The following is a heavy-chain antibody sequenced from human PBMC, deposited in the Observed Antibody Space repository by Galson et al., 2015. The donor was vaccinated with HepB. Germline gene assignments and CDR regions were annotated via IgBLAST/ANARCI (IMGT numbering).Heavy chain of an antibody. Sequence: QSGAEVKKPGESLKISCKASGYTFTSYYMHWVRQAPGQGLEWMGIINPGGGSTSYAQKLQGRVTMTRDTSTSTVYMELSSLRSEDTAVYYCARDPDGGILTPFRLGPWGQGTLVTVSS. V-gene: IGHV1-46*04. CDR2: INPGGGST. D-gene: IGHD3-9*01. J-gene: IGHJ5*02. CDR1: GYTFTSYY. CDR3: ARDPDGGILTPFRLGP.